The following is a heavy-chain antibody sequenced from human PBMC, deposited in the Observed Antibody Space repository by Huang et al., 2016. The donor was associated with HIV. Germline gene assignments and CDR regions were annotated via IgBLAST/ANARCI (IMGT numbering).Heavy chain of an antibody. CDR3: ARDLWLRDLYYYYYMDV. V-gene: IGHV3-30-3*01. Sequence: QVQLVESGGGVVQPGRSLRLSCAASRFTFSNYAMHWVRQAPGKGQEWVAVISDDGSNKYDADSVKGRFTISRDNSKNTLYRQMNSLRAEDTAGYYCARDLWLRDLYYYYYMDVWGKGTTVTVSS. J-gene: IGHJ6*03. CDR1: RFTFSNYA. D-gene: IGHD5-12*01. CDR2: ISDDGSNK.